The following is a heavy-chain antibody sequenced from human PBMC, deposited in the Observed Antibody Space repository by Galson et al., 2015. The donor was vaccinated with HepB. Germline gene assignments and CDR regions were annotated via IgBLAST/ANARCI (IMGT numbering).Heavy chain of an antibody. V-gene: IGHV1-18*01. CDR2: ISGYNGNT. D-gene: IGHD2-2*01. CDR3: ARGVDVVVTAAMSIRDQKYYGMDV. CDR1: GYTFSTYG. Sequence: QSGAEVKEPGASVKVSCKASGYTFSTYGISWVRQAPGQGLEWMGWISGYNGNTNYAQKLQGRVTMTTDTSTSTAYMELRSLRSDDTAVYYCARGVDVVVTAAMSIRDQKYYGMDVWGQGTTVTVSS. J-gene: IGHJ6*02.